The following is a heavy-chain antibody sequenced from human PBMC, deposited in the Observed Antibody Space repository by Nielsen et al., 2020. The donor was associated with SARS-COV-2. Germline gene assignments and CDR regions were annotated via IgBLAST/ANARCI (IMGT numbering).Heavy chain of an antibody. CDR3: ARDPPYCSGGSCYFFDY. CDR2: IKQDGSEK. D-gene: IGHD2-15*01. CDR1: GFTFSSYW. V-gene: IGHV3-7*03. Sequence: GGSLRLSCAASGFTFSSYWMSWVRQAPGKGLEWVANIKQDGSEKYYVDSVKGRFTISRDNAKNSLYLQMNSLRAEDTAVYYCARDPPYCSGGSCYFFDYWGQGTLVTVSS. J-gene: IGHJ4*02.